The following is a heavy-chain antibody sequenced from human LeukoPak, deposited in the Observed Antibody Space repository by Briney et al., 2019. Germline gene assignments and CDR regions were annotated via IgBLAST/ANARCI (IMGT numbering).Heavy chain of an antibody. CDR3: ARDVGTTEYIDY. J-gene: IGHJ4*02. V-gene: IGHV3-21*05. Sequence: GGSLRLSCAASGFTFSSYSMNWVRQAPGKGLEWVSYISSSSSYIYYADSVKGRFTISRDNAKNSLYLQMNSLRAEDTAVYYCARDVGTTEYIDYWGQGTLVTVSS. D-gene: IGHD4-17*01. CDR1: GFTFSSYS. CDR2: ISSSSSYI.